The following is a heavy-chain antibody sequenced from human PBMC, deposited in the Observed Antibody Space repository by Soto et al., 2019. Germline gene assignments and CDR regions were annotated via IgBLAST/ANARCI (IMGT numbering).Heavy chain of an antibody. D-gene: IGHD2-8*01. V-gene: IGHV3-33*01. CDR1: GFTFSSYG. J-gene: IGHJ4*02. Sequence: PGGSLRLSCAAYGFTFSSYGMHWVRQAPGKGLEWVAVIWYDGSNKYYADSVKGRFTISRDNSKNTLYLQLNSLRAEDTAVYYCARDRKRYCTNGVCYGFDYWGQGTLVTVSS. CDR3: ARDRKRYCTNGVCYGFDY. CDR2: IWYDGSNK.